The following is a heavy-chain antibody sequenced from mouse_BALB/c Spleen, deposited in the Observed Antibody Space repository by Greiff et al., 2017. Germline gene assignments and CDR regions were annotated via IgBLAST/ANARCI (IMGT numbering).Heavy chain of an antibody. CDR1: GYTFTSYY. V-gene: IGHV1S81*02. D-gene: IGHD4-1*01. J-gene: IGHJ1*01. CDR2: INPSNGGT. Sequence: VQLQQPGAELVKPGASVKLSCKASGYTFTSYYMYWVKQRPGQGLEWIGGINPSNGGTNFNEKFKSKATLTVDKSSSTAYMQLSSLTSEDSAVYYCTRRNWPYWYFDVWGAGTTVTVSS. CDR3: TRRNWPYWYFDV.